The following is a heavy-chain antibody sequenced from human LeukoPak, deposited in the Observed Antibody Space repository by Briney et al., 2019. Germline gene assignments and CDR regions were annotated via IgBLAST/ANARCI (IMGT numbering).Heavy chain of an antibody. J-gene: IGHJ6*03. CDR3: AKSGSQRRTYCYYMDV. V-gene: IGHV3-30*18. Sequence: GGSLRLSCAASGFTFSSYGMHWVRQAPGKGLEWVAVISYDGSNKYYADSVKGRFTISRDNSKNTLYLQMNSLRAEDTAVYYCAKSGSQRRTYCYYMDVWGKGTTVTVSS. CDR1: GFTFSSYG. CDR2: ISYDGSNK. D-gene: IGHD3-10*01.